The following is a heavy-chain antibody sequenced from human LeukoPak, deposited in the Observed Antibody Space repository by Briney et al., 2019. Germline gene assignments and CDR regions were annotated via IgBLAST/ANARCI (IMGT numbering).Heavy chain of an antibody. Sequence: SETLSLTCTVSGGSISSYYWSWIRQPPGKGLEWIGYIYYSGSTNYNPSLKSRVTISVDTSKNQFSLKLSSVTAADTAVYYCARGDYYGSRTTGAFDIWGQGTMVTVSS. J-gene: IGHJ3*02. CDR3: ARGDYYGSRTTGAFDI. CDR2: IYYSGST. CDR1: GGSISSYY. D-gene: IGHD3-10*01. V-gene: IGHV4-59*01.